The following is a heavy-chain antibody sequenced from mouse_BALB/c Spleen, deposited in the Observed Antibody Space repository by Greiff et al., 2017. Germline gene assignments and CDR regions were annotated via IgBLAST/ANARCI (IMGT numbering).Heavy chain of an antibody. CDR2: IDPETGGT. J-gene: IGHJ2*01. Sequence: QVQLQQSGAELVRPGASVTLSCKASGYTFTDYEMHWVKQTPVHGLEWIGAIDPETGGTAYNQKFKGKATLTADKSSSTAYMELRSLTSEDSAVYYCTRRHGSSSGYFDYWGQGTTLTVSS. D-gene: IGHD1-1*01. CDR3: TRRHGSSSGYFDY. V-gene: IGHV1-15*01. CDR1: GYTFTDYE.